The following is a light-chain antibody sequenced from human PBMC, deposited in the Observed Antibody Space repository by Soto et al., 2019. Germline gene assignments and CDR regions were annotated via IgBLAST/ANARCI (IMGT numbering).Light chain of an antibody. V-gene: IGKV1-5*03. J-gene: IGKJ1*01. Sequence: DIQMTQSPSTLSASVGDRVTITCRASQSISSWLAWYQKKPGKAPKLLIYKASTLESGVPSRFSGSGSETEFTLTISSLKPDDYAAYYCQPYNSYSRTFGQGTKVDI. CDR3: QPYNSYSRT. CDR1: QSISSW. CDR2: KAS.